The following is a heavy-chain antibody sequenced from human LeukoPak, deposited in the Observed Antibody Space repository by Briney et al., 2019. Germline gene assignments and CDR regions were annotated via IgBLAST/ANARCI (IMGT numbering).Heavy chain of an antibody. D-gene: IGHD6-6*01. V-gene: IGHV1-2*02. J-gene: IGHJ4*02. CDR2: INPNSGGT. Sequence: ASVKVSCKASGYTFTGYYTHWVRQAPGQGLEWMGWINPNSGGTNYAQKFQGRVTMTRDTSISTAYMELSRLRSDDTAVYYCARALEYSSSSGPSDYWGQGTLVTVSS. CDR1: GYTFTGYY. CDR3: ARALEYSSSSGPSDY.